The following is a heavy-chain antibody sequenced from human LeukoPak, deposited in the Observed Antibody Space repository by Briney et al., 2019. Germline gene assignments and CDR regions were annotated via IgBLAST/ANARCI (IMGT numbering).Heavy chain of an antibody. J-gene: IGHJ4*02. Sequence: ASVKVSCKASGYTFTGYYMHWVRQAPGQGLEWMGWINPNSGGTNYAQKFQGRVTMTRDTSISTAYMELSRLRSDDTAVYYCARGIRGYNWNYLGPGPSDYWGQGTLVTVSS. CDR3: ARGIRGYNWNYLGPGPSDY. D-gene: IGHD1-7*01. CDR2: INPNSGGT. CDR1: GYTFTGYY. V-gene: IGHV1-2*02.